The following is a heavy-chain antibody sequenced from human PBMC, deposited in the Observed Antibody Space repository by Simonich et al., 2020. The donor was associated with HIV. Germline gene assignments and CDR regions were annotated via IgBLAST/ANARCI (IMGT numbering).Heavy chain of an antibody. CDR2: FDLEDGET. CDR3: ATWEIKENVLTGYTYWYFDL. Sequence: QVQLVQSGAEVKKPGASVKVSCKVSGYTLTELSMHCVRQGPGKGLEGVGSFDLEDGETINVQKFQGIVSMTEDPSTAPAYMELSSLRSEDTAVYYCATWEIKENVLTGYTYWYFDLWGRGTLVTVSS. J-gene: IGHJ2*01. CDR1: GYTLTELS. D-gene: IGHD3-9*01. V-gene: IGHV1-24*01.